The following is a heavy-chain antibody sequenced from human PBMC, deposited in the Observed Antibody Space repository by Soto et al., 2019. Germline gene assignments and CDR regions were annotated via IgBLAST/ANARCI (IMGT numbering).Heavy chain of an antibody. CDR3: ARDLRIAAAGNWFDP. D-gene: IGHD6-13*01. V-gene: IGHV1-69*13. J-gene: IGHJ5*02. Sequence: ASVKVSCKASGGTFSSYAISWVRQAPGQGLEWMGGIIPIFGTANYAQKFQGRVTITADESTSTAYMELSSLRSEDTAVYYCARDLRIAAAGNWFDPWGQGTLVTVSS. CDR1: GGTFSSYA. CDR2: IIPIFGTA.